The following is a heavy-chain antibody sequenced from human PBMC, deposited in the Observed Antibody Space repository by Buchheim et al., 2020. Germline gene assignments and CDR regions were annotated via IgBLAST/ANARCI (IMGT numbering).Heavy chain of an antibody. CDR1: GGSFSGYY. J-gene: IGHJ6*03. CDR2: INHSGSS. Sequence: QVQLQQWGAGLLKPSETLSLTCAVYGGSFSGYYWSWIRQPPGKGLEWIGEINHSGSSNYNPSFKSRVTISVDTSQNQFSLKLSSVTAADTAVYYCARVLSITIFGVVRVLDVWGKGTT. V-gene: IGHV4-34*01. D-gene: IGHD3-3*01. CDR3: ARVLSITIFGVVRVLDV.